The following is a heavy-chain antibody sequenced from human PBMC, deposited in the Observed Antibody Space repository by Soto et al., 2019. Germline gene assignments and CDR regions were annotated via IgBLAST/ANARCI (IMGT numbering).Heavy chain of an antibody. J-gene: IGHJ6*02. D-gene: IGHD3-3*01. CDR3: ARDLSVVDPIWSGYSAYYYYGMDV. CDR2: IYYSGST. V-gene: IGHV4-31*03. CDR1: GGSISSGGYY. Sequence: SETLSLTCTASGGSISSGGYYWSWIRQHPGKGLEWIGYIYYSGSTYYNPSLKSRVTISVDTSKNQFSLKLSSVTAADTAVYYCARDLSVVDPIWSGYSAYYYYGMDVWGQGTTVTVSS.